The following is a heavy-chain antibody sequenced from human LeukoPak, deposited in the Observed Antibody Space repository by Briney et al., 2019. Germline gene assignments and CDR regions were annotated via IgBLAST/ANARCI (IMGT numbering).Heavy chain of an antibody. Sequence: GESLKISCKGSGYIFTSCSIGWVRQMPGKGLEWMGIIYPGDSDTRYSPSFQGQVTISADKSISTAYLQWSSLKASDTAMYYCARDIVGATGVFDYWGQGTLVTVSS. CDR1: GYIFTSCS. D-gene: IGHD1-26*01. CDR3: ARDIVGATGVFDY. J-gene: IGHJ4*02. V-gene: IGHV5-51*01. CDR2: IYPGDSDT.